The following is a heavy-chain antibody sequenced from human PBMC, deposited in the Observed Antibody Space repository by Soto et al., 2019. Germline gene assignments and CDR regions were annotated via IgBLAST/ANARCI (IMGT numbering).Heavy chain of an antibody. Sequence: GGSLRLSCAASGLSVSSTYLTWVRQAPGKGLEWVSVIYPDDSAYYTDSVRGRFTISRDNSQNTLFLLMNNLRVEDTAVYFCARVPAFDPWGQGTLVTVS. V-gene: IGHV3-53*01. CDR2: IYPDDSA. CDR1: GLSVSSTY. CDR3: ARVPAFDP. J-gene: IGHJ5*02.